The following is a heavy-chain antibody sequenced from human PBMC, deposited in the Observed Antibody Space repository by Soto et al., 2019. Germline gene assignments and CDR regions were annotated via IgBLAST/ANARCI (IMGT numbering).Heavy chain of an antibody. V-gene: IGHV1-69*01. J-gene: IGHJ6*02. CDR1: GGTFSSYA. D-gene: IGHD2-15*01. CDR2: IIPIFGTA. CDR3: ARDHAVVLPSLTYYYYGMDV. Sequence: QVQLVQSGAEVKKPGSSVKVSCKASGGTFSSYAISWVRQAPGQGLEWMGGIIPIFGTANYAQKFQGRVTITADESTSTAYLELSSLRSEDTAVYYCARDHAVVLPSLTYYYYGMDVWGQGTTVTVSS.